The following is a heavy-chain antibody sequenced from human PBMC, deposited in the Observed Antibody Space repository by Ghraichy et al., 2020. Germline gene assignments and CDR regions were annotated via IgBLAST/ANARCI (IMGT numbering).Heavy chain of an antibody. J-gene: IGHJ6*02. CDR1: GYTFTGYY. V-gene: IGHV1-2*06. CDR3: ARDREDIVVVVAADYGMDV. CDR2: INPNSGGT. D-gene: IGHD2-15*01. Sequence: ASVKVSCKASGYTFTGYYMHWVRQAPGQGLEWMGRINPNSGGTNYAQKFQGRVTMTRDTSISTAYMELSRLRSDDTAVYYCARDREDIVVVVAADYGMDVWGQGTTVTVSS.